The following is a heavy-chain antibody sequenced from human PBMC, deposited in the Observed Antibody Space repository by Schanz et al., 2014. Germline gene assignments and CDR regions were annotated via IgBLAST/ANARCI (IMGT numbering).Heavy chain of an antibody. V-gene: IGHV3-74*01. Sequence: EVKLVESGGGAVRPGGSLRLSCAASGFTLSSYWMHWVRQVPGKGLEWVSCTNGDGTNAKYADSVKGRFTISRDNAKKPLSLQMISLRAEDTAIYYCARDGNYYGSRNYYKTPYYFDYWGQGTLVTVSS. D-gene: IGHD3-10*01. J-gene: IGHJ4*02. CDR1: GFTLSSYW. CDR2: TNGDGTNA. CDR3: ARDGNYYGSRNYYKTPYYFDY.